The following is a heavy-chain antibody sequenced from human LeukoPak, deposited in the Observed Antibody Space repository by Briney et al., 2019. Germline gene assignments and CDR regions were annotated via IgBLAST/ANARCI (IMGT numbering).Heavy chain of an antibody. CDR1: GYTFNTYY. CDR2: INPNSGGT. V-gene: IGHV1-2*02. D-gene: IGHD2-2*01. Sequence: ASVKVSCKASGYTFNTYYIHWARQAPGQGLEWMGWINPNSGGTNYAQQFQGRVTMTRDTSISTAYMELSRLRSDDTAVYYCARGPYQLLSVDYWGQGTLVTVSS. CDR3: ARGPYQLLSVDY. J-gene: IGHJ4*02.